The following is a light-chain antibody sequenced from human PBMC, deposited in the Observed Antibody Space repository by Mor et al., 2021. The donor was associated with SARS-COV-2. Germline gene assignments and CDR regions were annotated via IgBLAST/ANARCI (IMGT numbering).Light chain of an antibody. CDR3: GSWDGSLRAGV. J-gene: IGLJ3*02. CDR2: EDS. Sequence: VSWYHHVPGRAPKLLIYEDSWRPSEIPDRFTGSKSGTSATLGITGLQTGDEGYYYCGSWDGSLRAGVFGGGTRL. V-gene: IGLV1-51*02.